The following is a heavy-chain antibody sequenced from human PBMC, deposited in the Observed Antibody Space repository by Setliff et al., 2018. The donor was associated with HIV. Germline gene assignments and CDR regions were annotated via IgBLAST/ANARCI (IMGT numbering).Heavy chain of an antibody. Sequence: GASVKVSCKASGYPFSGYYMHWVRQAPGQGLEWMGRIDPNSGGTNYAQKFQGRVTMTRDTSISTAYMELSSLRSEDTAVYYCARDPAPSSSASYFQHWGQGTPVTVSS. CDR2: IDPNSGGT. CDR3: ARDPAPSSSASYFQH. J-gene: IGHJ1*01. V-gene: IGHV1-2*06. D-gene: IGHD6-6*01. CDR1: GYPFSGYY.